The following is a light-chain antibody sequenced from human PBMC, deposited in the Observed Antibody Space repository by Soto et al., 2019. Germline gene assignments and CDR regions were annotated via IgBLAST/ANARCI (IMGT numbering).Light chain of an antibody. Sequence: DLQMTQSPSSLSASVGDGVTITCRASQGISNYLAWYQQKPGEVPELLIYAASTLQSGVPSRFSGSGSGTEFSLTISGLQPEDVATYYCHKYNHAPTFGGGTKVEIK. CDR3: HKYNHAPT. CDR1: QGISNY. V-gene: IGKV1-27*01. CDR2: AAS. J-gene: IGKJ4*01.